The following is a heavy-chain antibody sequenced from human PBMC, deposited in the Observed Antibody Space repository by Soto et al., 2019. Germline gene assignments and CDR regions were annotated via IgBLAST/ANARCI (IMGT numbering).Heavy chain of an antibody. Sequence: GASVKVSCKASGGTFSSYTISWVRQAPGQGLEWMGRIIPILGIANYAQKFQGRVTITADKSTSTAYMELSSLRSEDTAVYYCASLGKTGIDSFDYWGQGTLVTVSS. CDR3: ASLGKTGIDSFDY. J-gene: IGHJ4*02. V-gene: IGHV1-69*02. CDR1: GGTFSSYT. CDR2: IIPILGIA. D-gene: IGHD3-9*01.